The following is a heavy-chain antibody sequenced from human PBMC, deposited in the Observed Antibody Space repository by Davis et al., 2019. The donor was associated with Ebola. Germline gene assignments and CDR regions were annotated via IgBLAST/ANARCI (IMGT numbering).Heavy chain of an antibody. CDR3: AAGYYGHDPLDF. CDR1: GGTFSGYY. V-gene: IGHV4-34*08. D-gene: IGHD5-12*01. J-gene: IGHJ4*02. CDR2: INRCGII. Sequence: PSETLSLTCAAYGGTFSGYYWSWVRPAPGKGLEWVGEINRCGIIHYNPSLNTRVSISVDTSKRQISLKLRSVTAADTAMYYCAAGYYGHDPLDFWGQGTRVTVSS.